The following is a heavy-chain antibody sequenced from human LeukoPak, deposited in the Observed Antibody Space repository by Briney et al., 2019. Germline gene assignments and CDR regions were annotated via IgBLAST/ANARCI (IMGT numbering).Heavy chain of an antibody. Sequence: SVKVSCKASGGTFSRYGTSWVRQAPGQGLEWMGGIIPIFDTAHYAQKFQGRVTITADESTSTAYMELSRLRSDDTAVYYCATIWAITMVRGVTPYWGQGTLVTVSS. CDR1: GGTFSRYG. J-gene: IGHJ4*02. CDR2: IIPIFDTA. CDR3: ATIWAITMVRGVTPY. V-gene: IGHV1-69*13. D-gene: IGHD3-10*01.